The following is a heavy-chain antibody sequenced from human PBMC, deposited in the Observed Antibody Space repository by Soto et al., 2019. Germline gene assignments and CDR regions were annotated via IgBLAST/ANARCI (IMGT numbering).Heavy chain of an antibody. V-gene: IGHV3-7*01. Sequence: GSLRLPFAASGFTFSSYWMSWVRQAPGKGLEWVANIKQDGSEKYYVDSVKGRFTISRDNAKNSLYLQMNSLRAEDTAVYFCARTRFAANPWDYWGQGTPVTVSS. CDR1: GFTFSSYW. D-gene: IGHD3-10*02. CDR3: ARTRFAANPWDY. J-gene: IGHJ4*02. CDR2: IKQDGSEK.